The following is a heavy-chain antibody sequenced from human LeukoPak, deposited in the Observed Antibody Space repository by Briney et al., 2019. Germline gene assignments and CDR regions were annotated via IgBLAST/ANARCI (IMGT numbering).Heavy chain of an antibody. CDR2: ISSSSSTI. V-gene: IGHV3-48*01. J-gene: IGHJ6*03. D-gene: IGHD1-26*01. CDR1: GFTFSSYS. CDR3: ARDGRPYYYYMDV. Sequence: TGGSLRLSCAASGFTFSSYSMNWVRQAPGKGLEWVSYISSSSSTIYYADSVKGRFTISRDNAKNSLYLQMNSLRAEDTAVYYCARDGRPYYYYMDVWGKGTTVTVSS.